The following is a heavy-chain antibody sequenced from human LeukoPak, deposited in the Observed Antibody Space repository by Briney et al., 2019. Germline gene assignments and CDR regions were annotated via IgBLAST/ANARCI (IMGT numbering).Heavy chain of an antibody. V-gene: IGHV3-9*03. CDR3: AREVATGTGAYNY. Sequence: PGGSLRLSCAASGFTFDDYAMHWVRQAPGKGLEWVSGISWNSGSIGYVDSVKGRFIISRDNAKNSLYLQMNSLRVEDMAVYFCAREVATGTGAYNYWGRGTLVTVSS. D-gene: IGHD6-13*01. J-gene: IGHJ4*02. CDR1: GFTFDDYA. CDR2: ISWNSGSI.